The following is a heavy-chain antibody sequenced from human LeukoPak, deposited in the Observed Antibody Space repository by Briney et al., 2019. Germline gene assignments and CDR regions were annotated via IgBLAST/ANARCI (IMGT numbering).Heavy chain of an antibody. CDR1: GGSITSTNYY. CDR3: ARLIPFSGWLYYFDF. D-gene: IGHD6-19*01. J-gene: IGHJ4*02. Sequence: SEPLSLTCTVSGGSITSTNYYWGWIRRPPGKGLEWIGSIYYSGATFYNPSLRSRVTISLDTSKNQFSLKLSSVTAADTAVYYCARLIPFSGWLYYFDFWGQGTLVTVSS. V-gene: IGHV4-39*01. CDR2: IYYSGAT.